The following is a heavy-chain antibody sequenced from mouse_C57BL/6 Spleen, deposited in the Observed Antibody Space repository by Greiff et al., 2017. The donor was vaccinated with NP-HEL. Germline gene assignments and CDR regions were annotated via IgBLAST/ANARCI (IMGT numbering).Heavy chain of an antibody. V-gene: IGHV1-61*01. CDR2: IYPSDSET. J-gene: IGHJ2*01. CDR1: GYTFTSYW. CDR3: GRLGDCGDY. Sequence: QVQLQQPGAELVRPGSSVKLSCKASGYTFTSYWMDWVKQRPGQGLEWIGNIYPSDSETHYNQKFKDKATLTVDKSSSTAYMQLSSLTSEDSAVYYWGRLGDCGDYWGQGTTLTVSS.